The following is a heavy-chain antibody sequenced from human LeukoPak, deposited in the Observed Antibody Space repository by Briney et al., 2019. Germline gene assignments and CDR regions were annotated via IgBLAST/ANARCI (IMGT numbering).Heavy chain of an antibody. J-gene: IGHJ4*02. D-gene: IGHD1-1*01. CDR3: ARVLGNYNSFDY. Sequence: QPGGSLRLSCAASGFTVSSNYMSWVRQAPGKGLEWVSIIYSSGNTYYADSVKGRFTISRDKSKNTVYLQMNSLRAEDTAVYYCARVLGNYNSFDYWGQGTLLTVSS. V-gene: IGHV3-66*01. CDR1: GFTVSSNY. CDR2: IYSSGNT.